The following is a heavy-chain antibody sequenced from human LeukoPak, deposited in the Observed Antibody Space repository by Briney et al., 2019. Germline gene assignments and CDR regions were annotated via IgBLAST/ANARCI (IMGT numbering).Heavy chain of an antibody. D-gene: IGHD6-13*01. CDR1: GFTLSSYA. CDR2: ISYDGSNK. V-gene: IGHV3-30-3*01. Sequence: GRSLRLSCAASGFTLSSYAMHWVRQAPGKGLEWVAVISYDGSNKYYADSVKGRFTISRDNSKNTLYLQMNSLRAEDTAVYYCARLSSSWSPTSSYWGQGTLVTVSS. CDR3: ARLSSSWSPTSSY. J-gene: IGHJ4*02.